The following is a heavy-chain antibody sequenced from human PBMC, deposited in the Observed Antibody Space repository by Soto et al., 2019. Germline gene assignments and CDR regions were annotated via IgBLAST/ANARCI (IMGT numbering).Heavy chain of an antibody. Sequence: ETLSLTCAVSGVSISDDKWWSWVRQPPGKGLEWIGEIYPSGTTNYNPSLKSRVTMSIDNSKNQFSLKLSSVTAADTAVYFCARASTYTTGWSYSFDYWGHGTLVTVSS. D-gene: IGHD1-1*01. CDR2: IYPSGTT. V-gene: IGHV4-4*01. CDR3: ARASTYTTGWSYSFDY. CDR1: GVSISDDKW. J-gene: IGHJ4*01.